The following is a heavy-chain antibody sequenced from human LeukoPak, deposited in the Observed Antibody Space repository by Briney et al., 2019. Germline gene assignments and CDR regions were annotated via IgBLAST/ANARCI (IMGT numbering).Heavy chain of an antibody. CDR1: GGSISSYY. CDR3: SRDRRGYYDSSGFTTDAFDI. D-gene: IGHD3-22*01. J-gene: IGHJ3*02. CDR2: IYYSGST. V-gene: IGHV4-59*01. Sequence: SETLCLTYTVSGGSISSYYWSWIRQPPGKGLEWMGYIYYSGSTNYNPSLKSRVTISVDTSKNQFSLKLSSVTAADTAVYYCSRDRRGYYDSSGFTTDAFDIWGQGTMVTVSS.